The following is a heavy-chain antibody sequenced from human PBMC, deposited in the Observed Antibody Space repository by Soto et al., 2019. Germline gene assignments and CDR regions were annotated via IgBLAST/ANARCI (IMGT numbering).Heavy chain of an antibody. J-gene: IGHJ6*02. CDR2: IYNSGIT. CDR1: GGSISSYY. Sequence: SETLSLTCTVSGGSISSYYWSWIRQPPGKGLEWIGHIYNSGITYYNPSLKSRVTISVDTSKNQFSLKLNSVTAADTAVYYCARYQPNYYYGMDVWGQGTTVTVS. V-gene: IGHV4-4*09. CDR3: ARYQPNYYYGMDV.